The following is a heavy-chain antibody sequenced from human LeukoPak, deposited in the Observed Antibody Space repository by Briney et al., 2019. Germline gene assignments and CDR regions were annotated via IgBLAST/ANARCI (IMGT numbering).Heavy chain of an antibody. V-gene: IGHV4-59*08. CDR3: AGDSSSWHRADY. J-gene: IGHJ4*02. Sequence: PSETLSLTCTVSGVSISSYYWTWIRQPPGKGLEWIGYIYSSGSADYNPSLKSRVTISVDTSKNQFSLKLSSVTAADTAMYYCAGDSSSWHRADYWGQGPWSPSPQ. D-gene: IGHD6-13*01. CDR1: GVSISSYY. CDR2: IYSSGSA.